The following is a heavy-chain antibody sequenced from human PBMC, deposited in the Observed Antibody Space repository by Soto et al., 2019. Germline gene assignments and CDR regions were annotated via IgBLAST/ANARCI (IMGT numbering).Heavy chain of an antibody. V-gene: IGHV1-18*01. CDR1: GYDFTTYG. CDR3: ARPHFSSSYYFDY. CDR2: ISAHNGNT. J-gene: IGHJ4*02. D-gene: IGHD6-13*01. Sequence: PSVKVSCKGSGYDFTTYGITWVRQAPGQGLEWMAWISAHNGNTDYAQKLQGRVTVTRDTSTSTAYIELRSLSFEDTAVYYCARPHFSSSYYFDYWGQGTLVTVSS.